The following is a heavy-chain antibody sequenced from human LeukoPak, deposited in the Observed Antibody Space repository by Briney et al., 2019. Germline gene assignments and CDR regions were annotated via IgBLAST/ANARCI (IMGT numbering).Heavy chain of an antibody. CDR3: ARGAYDILTGYGMDV. V-gene: IGHV5-51*07. J-gene: IGHJ6*04. CDR2: IYPGDSDT. D-gene: IGHD3-9*01. Sequence: SGESLKISCKGSGYSSTSYWIGWVHQMPGKGLEWMGIIYPGDSDTRYSPSFQGQVTISADKSISAAYLQWSSLKASDTAMYYCARGAYDILTGYGMDVWGKGTTVTVSS. CDR1: GYSSTSYW.